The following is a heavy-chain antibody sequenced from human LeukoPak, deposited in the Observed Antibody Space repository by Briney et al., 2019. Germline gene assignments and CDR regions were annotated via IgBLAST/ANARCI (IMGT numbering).Heavy chain of an antibody. V-gene: IGHV4-39*01. CDR2: IYYSGST. J-gene: IGHJ4*02. Sequence: SETLSLTCTVSGGSISSSSYYWGWIRQPPGKGLEWIGSIYYSGSTYYNPSLKSRVTISVDTSKNQFSLKLSSVTAADTAVYYCASTSGNYLDYFDYWGQGTLVTVSS. D-gene: IGHD1-26*01. CDR1: GGSISSSSYY. CDR3: ASTSGNYLDYFDY.